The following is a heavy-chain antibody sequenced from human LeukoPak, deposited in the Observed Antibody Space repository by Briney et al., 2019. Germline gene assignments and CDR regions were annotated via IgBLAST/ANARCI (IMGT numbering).Heavy chain of an antibody. CDR3: ARVVAAAGNNWFDP. CDR2: IHDSGST. D-gene: IGHD6-13*01. Sequence: PSETMSLTCAVSGDSISSGGYSWSWIRQTPGKGLEWIAYIHDSGSTYNNPSLKSRLSISIDTSKNQFSLKLNSVTAADTAVYYCARVVAAAGNNWFDPWGQGTLVTVSS. CDR1: GDSISSGGYS. J-gene: IGHJ5*02. V-gene: IGHV4-30-4*07.